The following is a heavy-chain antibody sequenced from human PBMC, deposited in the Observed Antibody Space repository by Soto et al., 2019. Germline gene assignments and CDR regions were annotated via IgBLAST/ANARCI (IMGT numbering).Heavy chain of an antibody. Sequence: GGSLRLSCAASGFTFSSYSMNWVRQAPGKGLEWVSSISSSSSYIYYADSVKGRFTISRDNAKNSLYLQMNSLRAEDTAVYYCAREQQQLVLTYGMDVWGQGTTVTVSS. D-gene: IGHD6-13*01. CDR2: ISSSSSYI. J-gene: IGHJ6*02. CDR1: GFTFSSYS. V-gene: IGHV3-21*01. CDR3: AREQQQLVLTYGMDV.